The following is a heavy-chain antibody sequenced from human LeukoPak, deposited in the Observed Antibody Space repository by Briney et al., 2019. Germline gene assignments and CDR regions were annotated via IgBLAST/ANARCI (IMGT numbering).Heavy chain of an antibody. D-gene: IGHD4-17*01. CDR2: ISGSGGST. Sequence: WGSLRLSCAASGFTFSSYDMNWVRQAPGKGLEWVSAISGSGGSTYYADSVKGRFTISRDNSKNTLYLQMNSLRAEDTAVYYCAKVFGGIGDYFSFDYWGQGTLVTVSS. J-gene: IGHJ4*02. V-gene: IGHV3-23*01. CDR3: AKVFGGIGDYFSFDY. CDR1: GFTFSSYD.